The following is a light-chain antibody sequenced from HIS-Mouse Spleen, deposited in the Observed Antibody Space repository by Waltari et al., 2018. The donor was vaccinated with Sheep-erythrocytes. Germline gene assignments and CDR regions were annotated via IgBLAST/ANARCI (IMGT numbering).Light chain of an antibody. J-gene: IGLJ1*01. CDR2: DVS. CDR1: SSDVGGYNY. V-gene: IGLV2-11*01. Sequence: QSALTQPRSVSGSPGQSVTISCTGPSSDVGGYNYVSWYPQHPGKAPKPMIYDVSKRPSGVPDRFSGSKSGNTASLTISGLQAEDEADYYCCSYAGSYNHVFATGTKVTVL. CDR3: CSYAGSYNHV.